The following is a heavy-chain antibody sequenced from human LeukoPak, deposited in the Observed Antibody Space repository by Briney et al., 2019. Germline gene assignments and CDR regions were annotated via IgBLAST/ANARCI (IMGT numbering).Heavy chain of an antibody. CDR2: IFYSGST. Sequence: SETLSLTCTVSGGSFSSGGYYWSWIRQHPGKGPEWIGYIFYSGSTHYNPSLNSRVTISVDTSKNQFSLRLSSVTAADTAIYYCARAVSGRFDYWGQGTLVTVSS. J-gene: IGHJ4*02. CDR1: GGSFSSGGYY. V-gene: IGHV4-31*03. D-gene: IGHD6-19*01. CDR3: ARAVSGRFDY.